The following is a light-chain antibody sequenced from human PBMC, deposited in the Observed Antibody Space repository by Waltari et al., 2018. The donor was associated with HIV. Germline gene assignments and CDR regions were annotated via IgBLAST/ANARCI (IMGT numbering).Light chain of an antibody. J-gene: IGLJ3*02. V-gene: IGLV1-51*01. CDR3: GTWDSSLSAV. CDR1: SSHIGNNY. Sequence: QSVLTQPPSVSAAPGQRVTISCSGSSSHIGNNYVYWYQHLPGAAPKLLIYDNNNRPSGIPDRFSGSKSGTSATLVITGLQTGDEADYYCGTWDSSLSAVFGGGTKLTVL. CDR2: DNN.